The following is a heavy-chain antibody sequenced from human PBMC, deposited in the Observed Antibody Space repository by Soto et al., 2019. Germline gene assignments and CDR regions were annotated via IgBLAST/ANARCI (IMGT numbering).Heavy chain of an antibody. Sequence: EVQLLESGGGLVQPGGSLRLSCAASGFTFSSYAMSWVRQAPGKGLEWVSAISGSGGSTYYSDSVKGRFTISRDNSKNTLDLQMNSLRAEDTAVYYCSKEIVGATVFDYWGQGTLVTVSS. CDR3: SKEIVGATVFDY. CDR1: GFTFSSYA. CDR2: ISGSGGST. D-gene: IGHD1-26*01. J-gene: IGHJ4*02. V-gene: IGHV3-23*01.